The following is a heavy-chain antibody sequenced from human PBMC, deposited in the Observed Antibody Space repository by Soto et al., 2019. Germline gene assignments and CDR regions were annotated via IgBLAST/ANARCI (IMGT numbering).Heavy chain of an antibody. CDR2: IYYSGSS. J-gene: IGHJ4*02. Sequence: PSETLSLTCTVSGGSMSSSSYYWGWIRQPPGTGLEWVGSIYYSGSSYYNPSLKSRVAISVDTSKNQFSLRLSSVTAADTAVYYCARHDRQGSTYYDFWSGYYPFDYWGQGTLVTVS. D-gene: IGHD3-3*01. CDR3: ARHDRQGSTYYDFWSGYYPFDY. V-gene: IGHV4-39*01. CDR1: GGSMSSSSYY.